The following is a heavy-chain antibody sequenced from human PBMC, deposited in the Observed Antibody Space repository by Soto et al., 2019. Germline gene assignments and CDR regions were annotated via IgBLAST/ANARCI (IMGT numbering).Heavy chain of an antibody. V-gene: IGHV4-4*02. CDR2: IYHSGST. D-gene: IGHD6-25*01. Sequence: WWSWVRQPPGKGLEWIGEIYHSGSTNYNPSLKSRVTISVDKSKNQFSLKLSSVTAADTAVYYCARGRPAVTAAFDIWGQGTMVTVSS. CDR1: W. J-gene: IGHJ3*02. CDR3: ARGRPAVTAAFDI.